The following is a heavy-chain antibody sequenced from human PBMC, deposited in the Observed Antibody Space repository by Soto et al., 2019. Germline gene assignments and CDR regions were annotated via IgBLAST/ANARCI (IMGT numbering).Heavy chain of an antibody. Sequence: QVQLVESGGGVVQPGRSLRLSCAASGFTFSSYGMHWVRQAPGKGLEWVAVIWYDGSNKYYADSVKGRFTISRDNSKNTLYLQMNSLRTEDTAVYYCARVGGQHIYYYYYMDVWGKGTTVTVSS. V-gene: IGHV3-33*01. CDR3: ARVGGQHIYYYYYMDV. J-gene: IGHJ6*03. CDR2: IWYDGSNK. CDR1: GFTFSSYG. D-gene: IGHD2-21*01.